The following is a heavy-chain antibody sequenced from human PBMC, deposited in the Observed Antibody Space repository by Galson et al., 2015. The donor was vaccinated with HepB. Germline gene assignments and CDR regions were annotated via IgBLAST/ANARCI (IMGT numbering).Heavy chain of an antibody. CDR1: GDSVSSNSAA. D-gene: IGHD4-17*01. J-gene: IGHJ5*02. CDR2: TYYRSKWYN. CDR3: AKDPRAIGDYGETGNWFDP. Sequence: CAISGDSVSSNSAAWNWIRQSPSRGLEWLGRTYYRSKWYNDYAVSVKSRIIINPDTSKNQFSLQLSSVTPEDTAVYYCAKDPRAIGDYGETGNWFDPWGQGTLVTVSS. V-gene: IGHV6-1*01.